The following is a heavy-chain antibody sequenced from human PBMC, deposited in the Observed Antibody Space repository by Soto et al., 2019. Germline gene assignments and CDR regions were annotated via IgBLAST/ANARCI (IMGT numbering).Heavy chain of an antibody. J-gene: IGHJ4*02. CDR3: ETYIVVVRTVDY. CDR2: INVYNDNT. Sequence: ASAQVSSSASCCTFSSHAMMWVRQAPGERLEWMGWINVYNDNTNYAQRVQGRVTMNTYTSTRIAYMEVSSMSFDYTAGYYCETYIVVVRTVDYWGQGTLVTVSS. V-gene: IGHV1-18*01. CDR1: CCTFSSHA. D-gene: IGHD2-21*01.